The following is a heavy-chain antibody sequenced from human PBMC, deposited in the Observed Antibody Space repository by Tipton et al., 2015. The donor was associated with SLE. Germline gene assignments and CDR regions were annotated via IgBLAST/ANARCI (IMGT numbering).Heavy chain of an antibody. V-gene: IGHV3-30*04. CDR3: ASAPEYYDFWSGVFDI. Sequence: SLRLSCEASGFTLRQYVLHWVRQAPGTGLEWVAIISSGGSDKYYIDSVKGRFTISRDNAKNTLYLQMNSLGLEDTAVYYCASAPEYYDFWSGVFDIWGQGTMVTVST. J-gene: IGHJ3*02. CDR1: GFTLRQYV. D-gene: IGHD3-3*01. CDR2: ISSGGSDK.